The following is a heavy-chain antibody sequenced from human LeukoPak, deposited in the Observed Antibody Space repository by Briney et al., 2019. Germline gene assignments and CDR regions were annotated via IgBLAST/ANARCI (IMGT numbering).Heavy chain of an antibody. D-gene: IGHD6-19*01. CDR1: GGSISSYY. Sequence: SETLSLTCTVSGGSISSYYWSWSRQPPGKGREWVGEIYHSGSTNYNPSLKSRVTISVDKSKNQFYLKLSSVTAADTAVYYCARKRAVAGTEDYWGQGTLVTDSS. CDR3: ARKRAVAGTEDY. V-gene: IGHV4-59*12. CDR2: IYHSGST. J-gene: IGHJ4*02.